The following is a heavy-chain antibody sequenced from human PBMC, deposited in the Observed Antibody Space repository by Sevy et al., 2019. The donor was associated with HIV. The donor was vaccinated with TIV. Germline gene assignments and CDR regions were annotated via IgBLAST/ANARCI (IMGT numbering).Heavy chain of an antibody. CDR2: ISFDGSNE. CDR3: AREADIVVVPTSKAFDI. J-gene: IGHJ3*02. Sequence: GGSLRLSCAASGFFFSISAMHWVRQPPGKGLEWVAGISFDGSNEYYADSVRGRFTISRGNSENTLFLQMNSLRKDDTALYYCAREADIVVVPTSKAFDIWGQGTMVTVSS. CDR1: GFFFSISA. D-gene: IGHD2-2*01. V-gene: IGHV3-30*04.